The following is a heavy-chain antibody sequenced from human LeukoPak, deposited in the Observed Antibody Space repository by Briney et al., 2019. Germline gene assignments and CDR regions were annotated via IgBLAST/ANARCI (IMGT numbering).Heavy chain of an antibody. J-gene: IGHJ6*03. CDR3: ARVSGSGWLDYYYYMDV. CDR2: IYYSGST. CDR1: GFTFNNYN. D-gene: IGHD6-19*01. Sequence: PGGSLTLSCAASGFTFNNYNMNWVRQPPGKGLEWIGYIYYSGSTNYNAPLKSRVTISVDTSKNQFSLKLSSVTAADTAVYYCARVSGSGWLDYYYYMDVWGKGTTVTISS. V-gene: IGHV4-59*01.